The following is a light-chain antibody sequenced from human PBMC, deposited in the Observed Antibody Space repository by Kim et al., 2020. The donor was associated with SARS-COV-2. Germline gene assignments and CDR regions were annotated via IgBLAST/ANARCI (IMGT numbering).Light chain of an antibody. CDR3: QHYNNWPVT. CDR2: GAS. J-gene: IGKJ4*01. V-gene: IGKV3-15*01. CDR1: QSVSSS. Sequence: EIVMTQSPATLSLSPGERATLSCRASQSVSSSLAWYQQKPGQAPRLLISGASTRPTGIPARFSGSGSGTEFTLTISSLQSEDFAVYYCQHYNNWPVTFGGGTKVDIK.